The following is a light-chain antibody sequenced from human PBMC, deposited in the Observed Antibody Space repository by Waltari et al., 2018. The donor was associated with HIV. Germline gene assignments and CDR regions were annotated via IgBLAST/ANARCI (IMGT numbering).Light chain of an antibody. J-gene: IGLJ3*02. V-gene: IGLV2-11*01. Sequence: QSALTQPRSVSGSPGQSVTISCTGTSSDVGSYDYVSWYQQYPGKAPKLMIYDVTKRPSGVPDRFSGSKSGNTASLTISGLQAEDEADYYCCSFASAYTLRVFGGGTRLAVL. CDR1: SSDVGSYDY. CDR2: DVT. CDR3: CSFASAYTLRV.